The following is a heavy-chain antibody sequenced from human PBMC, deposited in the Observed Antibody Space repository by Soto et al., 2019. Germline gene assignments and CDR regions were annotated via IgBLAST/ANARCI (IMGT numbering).Heavy chain of an antibody. CDR3: AREAPGDFDY. Sequence: SETLSLTCAVYGGSFSGYYWSWIRQPPGKGLEWIGEINHSGSTNYNPSLKSRVTISVDTSKNQFSLKLSSVTAADTAVYYCAREAPGDFDYWGQGTLVTVSS. J-gene: IGHJ4*02. CDR1: GGSFSGYY. D-gene: IGHD3-10*01. V-gene: IGHV4-34*01. CDR2: INHSGST.